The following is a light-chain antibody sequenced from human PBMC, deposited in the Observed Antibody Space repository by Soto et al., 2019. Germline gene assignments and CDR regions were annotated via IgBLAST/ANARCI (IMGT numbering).Light chain of an antibody. CDR2: INSDGSH. CDR1: SGHRTYA. CDR3: QTWGTGIRV. J-gene: IGLJ3*02. Sequence: QLVLTQAPSASASLGASVKLTCTLSSGHRTYAIAWHQQQPEKGPRYLMKINSDGSHNKGDGIPDRFSGSSSGAERYLTISSLQSEDEADYYCQTWGTGIRVFGGGTKLTVL. V-gene: IGLV4-69*01.